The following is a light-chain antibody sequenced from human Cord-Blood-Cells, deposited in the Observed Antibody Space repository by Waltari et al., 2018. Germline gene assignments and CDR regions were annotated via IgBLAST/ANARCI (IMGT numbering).Light chain of an antibody. J-gene: IGKJ4*01. CDR3: QQRSNWLT. CDR1: QSVSSY. CDR2: DAS. Sequence: EILLTQSPAPLSLSPGDSATLSCRASQSVSSYLAWYQQKPGQAPRLLIYDASNRATGIPARFIGSGSGTDFTLTISSLEPEDFAVYYCQQRSNWLTFGGGTKVEIK. V-gene: IGKV3-11*01.